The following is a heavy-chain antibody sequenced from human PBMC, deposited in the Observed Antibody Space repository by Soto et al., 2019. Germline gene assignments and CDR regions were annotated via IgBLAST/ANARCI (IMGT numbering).Heavy chain of an antibody. V-gene: IGHV1-8*01. D-gene: IGHD6-19*01. CDR3: ARAVAVAEDWFDP. CDR2: MNPNSGNT. CDR1: GYTFTSYD. J-gene: IGHJ5*02. Sequence: ASVKVSCKASGYTFTSYDINWVRQATGQGLEWMGWMNPNSGNTGYAQKFQGRVTMTRNTSISTAYMELSSLRSEDTAVYYCARAVAVAEDWFDPWGQGTLVTVSS.